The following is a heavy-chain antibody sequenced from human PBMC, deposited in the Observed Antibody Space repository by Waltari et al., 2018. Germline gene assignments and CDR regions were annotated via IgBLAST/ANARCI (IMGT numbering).Heavy chain of an antibody. CDR3: ARGSSGWNWLDP. D-gene: IGHD6-19*01. Sequence: QVQLQESGPGLVKPSQTLSLTCTVSGDSITSGGYFWNWIRQHPGKGLEWLGYIYFSGSTYYNPSLRGHITMSRDTSKNQVSLELSSVTAADTAVYYCARGSSGWNWLDPWGQGTLVTVSS. V-gene: IGHV4-31*01. J-gene: IGHJ5*02. CDR1: GDSITSGGYF. CDR2: IYFSGST.